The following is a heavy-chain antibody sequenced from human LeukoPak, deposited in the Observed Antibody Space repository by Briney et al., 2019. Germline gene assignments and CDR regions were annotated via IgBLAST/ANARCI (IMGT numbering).Heavy chain of an antibody. D-gene: IGHD1-7*01. CDR1: GGSISSYY. J-gene: IGHJ4*02. V-gene: IGHV4-59*12. CDR3: AGALKNNWNYMVDDC. CDR2: IYYSGST. Sequence: PSETLSLTCTVSGGSISSYYWSWIRQPPGKGLEWIGYIYYSGSTNYNPSLKSRVTISVDTSKNQFSLKLSSVTAADTAVYYCAGALKNNWNYMVDDCWGQGTLVTVSS.